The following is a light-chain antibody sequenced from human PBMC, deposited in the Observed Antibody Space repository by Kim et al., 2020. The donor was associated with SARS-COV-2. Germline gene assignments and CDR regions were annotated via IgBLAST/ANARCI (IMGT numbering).Light chain of an antibody. V-gene: IGLV3-21*04. CDR3: QVWDSSSDHVV. CDR2: YDS. CDR1: NVGSKS. J-gene: IGLJ2*01. Sequence: APGETARITWGGNNVGSKSVHWYQQKPGQAPVLVIYYDSDRPSGIPERFSGSNSENTATLTISRVEAGDEADYYCQVWDSSSDHVVFGGGTQLTVL.